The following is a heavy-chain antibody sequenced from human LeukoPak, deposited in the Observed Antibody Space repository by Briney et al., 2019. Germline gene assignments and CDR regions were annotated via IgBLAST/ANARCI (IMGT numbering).Heavy chain of an antibody. CDR3: AREAGSNCYDY. J-gene: IGHJ4*02. V-gene: IGHV3-30*04. D-gene: IGHD6-13*01. CDR2: ISYDGSNK. CDR1: GFTFSSYA. Sequence: GGSLRLSCAASGFTFSSYAMHWVRQAPGKGLEWVAVISYDGSNKYYADSVKGRFTISRDNSKNTLYLQMNSLRAEDTAVYYCAREAGSNCYDYWGQGTLVTVSS.